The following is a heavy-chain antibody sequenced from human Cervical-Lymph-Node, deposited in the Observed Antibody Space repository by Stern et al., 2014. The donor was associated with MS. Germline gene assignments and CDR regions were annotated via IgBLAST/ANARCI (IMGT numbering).Heavy chain of an antibody. D-gene: IGHD3-22*01. CDR3: ARDDSSGYAV. V-gene: IGHV3-74*02. CDR2: INSDGTTT. Sequence: EVQLEESGGGLVQPGGSLSLSCAASGFAFSNYWMHWVRQVPGKGLVWVSRINSDGTTTGYADSVKGRFTISRDNAKNTLFLQMKRLRVDDTAVYYCARDDSSGYAVWGQGSLVTVSS. CDR1: GFAFSNYW. J-gene: IGHJ4*02.